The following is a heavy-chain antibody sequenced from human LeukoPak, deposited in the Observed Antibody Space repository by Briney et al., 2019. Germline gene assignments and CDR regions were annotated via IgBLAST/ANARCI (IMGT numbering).Heavy chain of an antibody. D-gene: IGHD3-22*01. Sequence: GESLKISCKGSGYSFTSYRIGWVRQMPGKGLEWMGIIYPGDSDTRYSPSFQGQVTISADKSISTAYLQWSSLKASDTAMYYCASPPGGSGYPEYFQHWGQGTLVTVSS. CDR3: ASPPGGSGYPEYFQH. V-gene: IGHV5-51*01. J-gene: IGHJ1*01. CDR2: IYPGDSDT. CDR1: GYSFTSYR.